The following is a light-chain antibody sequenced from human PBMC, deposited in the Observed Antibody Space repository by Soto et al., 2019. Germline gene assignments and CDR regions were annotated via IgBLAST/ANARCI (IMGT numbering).Light chain of an antibody. CDR2: EVN. V-gene: IGLV2-8*01. Sequence: QSALTQPPSASGSPGQSVAISCTGTSSDVGGYNYVSWYQQHPGKAPELMIYEVNKRPSGVPDRFSGSKSGNTASLTASGLQAEDEADYYCSSYAGSSNVFGTGTKVTVL. J-gene: IGLJ1*01. CDR1: SSDVGGYNY. CDR3: SSYAGSSNV.